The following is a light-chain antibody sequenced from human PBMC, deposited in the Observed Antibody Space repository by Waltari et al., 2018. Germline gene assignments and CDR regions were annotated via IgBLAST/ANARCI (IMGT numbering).Light chain of an antibody. V-gene: IGKV4-1*01. CDR2: WAS. J-gene: IGKJ2*01. CDR3: QQYGSTSEYT. Sequence: IVMTQSPDSLAVSLGERATITCKSSESLFHADNNKNFLAWFQQRPGLSPRLLIYWASSRESGVPDRFTGGGSGTDFTLTINNVQPEEVAIYHCQQYGSTSEYTFGQGTRLEIK. CDR1: ESLFHADNNKNF.